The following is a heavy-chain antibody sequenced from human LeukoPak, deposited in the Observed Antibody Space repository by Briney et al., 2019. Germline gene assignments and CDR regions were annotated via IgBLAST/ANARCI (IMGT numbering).Heavy chain of an antibody. CDR1: GFIFSSYW. CDR2: IKQDGSEK. D-gene: IGHD6-19*01. CDR3: ARVARQWLASRYYYYYYMDV. J-gene: IGHJ6*03. Sequence: GGSLRLSCAASGFIFSSYWMSWVRQAPGKGLEWVANIKQDGSEKYYVDSVKGRFTISRDNAKNSLHLQMNSLRAEDTAVYYCARVARQWLASRYYYYYYMDVWGKGTTVTVSS. V-gene: IGHV3-7*01.